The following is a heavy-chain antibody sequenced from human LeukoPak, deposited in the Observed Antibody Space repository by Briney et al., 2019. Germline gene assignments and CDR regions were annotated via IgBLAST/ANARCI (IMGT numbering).Heavy chain of an antibody. Sequence: GESLKISCQGSAYRFNTYWVGCVRQMPGKGLEWLGIIYPGDSDTRYSPSFQGQVTISADKSISTAYLQWSSLKASDTAMYYCARISGYNYGVDYWGQGTLVTVSS. J-gene: IGHJ4*02. CDR2: IYPGDSDT. CDR1: AYRFNTYW. CDR3: ARISGYNYGVDY. D-gene: IGHD5-18*01. V-gene: IGHV5-51*01.